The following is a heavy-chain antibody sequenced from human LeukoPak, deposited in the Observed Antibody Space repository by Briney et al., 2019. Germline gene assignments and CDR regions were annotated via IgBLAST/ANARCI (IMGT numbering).Heavy chain of an antibody. J-gene: IGHJ4*02. CDR2: INPNSGGT. V-gene: IGHV1-2*02. Sequence: ASVKVSCKASGYTFTGYYMHWVRQAPGQGLEWMGWINPNSGGTNYAQKFQGRVTMTRDTSISTAYMEVTSLKFDDTAMYYCAKGDSFDSWGQGTLVTVSS. CDR3: AKGDSFDS. D-gene: IGHD3-16*01. CDR1: GYTFTGYY.